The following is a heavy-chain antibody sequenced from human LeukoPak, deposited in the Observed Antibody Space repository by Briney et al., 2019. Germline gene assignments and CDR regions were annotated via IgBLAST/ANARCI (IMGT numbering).Heavy chain of an antibody. CDR3: ARASLAAPFDY. CDR1: GFTFSSYS. J-gene: IGHJ4*02. Sequence: GGSLILSCAASGFTFSSYSMNWVLQAPGKGLEWVSSISSSSSYIYYADSVKGRFTISRDNAKNSLYLQMNSLRAEDTAVYYCARASLAAPFDYWGQGTLVTVSS. CDR2: ISSSSSYI. D-gene: IGHD3-16*02. V-gene: IGHV3-21*01.